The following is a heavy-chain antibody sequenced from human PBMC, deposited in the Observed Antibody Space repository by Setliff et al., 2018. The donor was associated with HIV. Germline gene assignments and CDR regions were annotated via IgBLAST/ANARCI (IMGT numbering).Heavy chain of an antibody. Sequence: PSETLSLTCTVSGGSMNDYYLSWVRQPAGKTLEWLGRITSSGISTYNLSPSSPVTMSIDTSNTQFSLTLNSVTAADTAVYYCVREVVSAVRYFVHWGRGIQVTVPS. CDR3: VREVVSAVRYFVH. D-gene: IGHD3-22*01. CDR1: GGSMNDYY. CDR2: ITSSGIS. V-gene: IGHV4-4*07. J-gene: IGHJ2*01.